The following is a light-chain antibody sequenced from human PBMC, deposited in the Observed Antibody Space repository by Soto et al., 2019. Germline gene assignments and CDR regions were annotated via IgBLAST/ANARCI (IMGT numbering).Light chain of an antibody. CDR1: SSDVGGYNY. J-gene: IGLJ1*01. CDR3: SSYAGSNLLYV. V-gene: IGLV2-8*01. CDR2: EVS. Sequence: QSALTQPPSASGSPGQSVTISCTGTSSDVGGYNYVSWYQQHPGKAPKVIIYEVSKRPSGVPDRFSGSKSGNTASLTVSGLQADDEDDYYCSSYAGSNLLYVFGSVTKLTVL.